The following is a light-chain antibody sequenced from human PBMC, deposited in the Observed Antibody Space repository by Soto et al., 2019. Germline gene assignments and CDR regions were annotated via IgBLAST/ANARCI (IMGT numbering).Light chain of an antibody. Sequence: IQMTQSPSSLSASVGDRVTVTCRASQSISNYLNWYQQKPGTAPKLLIHAASSLQSGVPSRFSGSGSGTDFTFTISSLQSEDFATYYCQQSYSTPITFGQGTRLEIK. J-gene: IGKJ5*01. CDR1: QSISNY. CDR3: QQSYSTPIT. V-gene: IGKV1-39*01. CDR2: AAS.